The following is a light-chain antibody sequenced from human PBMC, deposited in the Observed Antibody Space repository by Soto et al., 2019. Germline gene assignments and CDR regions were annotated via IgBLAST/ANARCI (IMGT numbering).Light chain of an antibody. CDR2: DAS. CDR3: QHDNTYSPDTT. CDR1: QSIGRW. V-gene: IGKV1-5*01. J-gene: IGKJ1*01. Sequence: DIQMTQSPSTLSAFVGDRVTITCRASQSIGRWLAWYQQKPGKAPKLLIYDASSLESGIPPRFSGSGSVTESNLAISGLQPDAFVPDDGQHDNTYSPDTTFGQGTNVVIK.